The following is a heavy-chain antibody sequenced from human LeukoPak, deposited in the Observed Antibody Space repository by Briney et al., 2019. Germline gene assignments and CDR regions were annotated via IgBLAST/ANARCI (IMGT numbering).Heavy chain of an antibody. Sequence: SETLSLTCTVSGGSISSYYWSWIRQPPGKGLEWIGEINHSGSTNYNPSLKSRVTISVDTSKNQFSLKLSSVTAADTAVYYCARVFKEGYCSGGSCYDPYYFDYWGQGTLVTVSS. CDR1: GGSISSYY. V-gene: IGHV4-34*01. CDR2: INHSGST. CDR3: ARVFKEGYCSGGSCYDPYYFDY. D-gene: IGHD2-15*01. J-gene: IGHJ4*02.